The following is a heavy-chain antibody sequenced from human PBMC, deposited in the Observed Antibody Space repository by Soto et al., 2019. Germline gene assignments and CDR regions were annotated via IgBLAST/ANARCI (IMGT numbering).Heavy chain of an antibody. D-gene: IGHD5-12*01. CDR3: AIFMGNSVAPTYFDY. CDR1: GGSINNYY. J-gene: IGHJ4*02. V-gene: IGHV4-59*01. Sequence: PSETLSLTCTVCGGSINNYYWSWIRQPPGKGLEWIGYIYYRGSTNYNPSLKSRVTISVDTSKNQFSLKLSSVTTADTAVYYCAIFMGNSVAPTYFDYWGQGTLVTVSS. CDR2: IYYRGST.